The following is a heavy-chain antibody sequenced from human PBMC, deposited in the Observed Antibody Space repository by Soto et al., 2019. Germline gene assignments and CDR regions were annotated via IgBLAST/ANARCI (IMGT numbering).Heavy chain of an antibody. D-gene: IGHD6-13*01. J-gene: IGHJ4*02. CDR2: INPSGGST. V-gene: IGHV1-46*01. CDR1: GYTFTSYY. CDR3: ARVVPAANIVRPRYSSSWSHFDY. Sequence: ASVKVSCKASGYTFTSYYMHWVRQAPGQGLEWMGIINPSGGSTSYAQKFQGRVTMTRDTSTSTVYMELSSLRSEDTAVYYCARVVPAANIVRPRYSSSWSHFDYWGQGTLVTVSS.